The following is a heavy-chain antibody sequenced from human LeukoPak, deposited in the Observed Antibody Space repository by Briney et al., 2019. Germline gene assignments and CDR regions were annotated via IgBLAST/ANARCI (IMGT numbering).Heavy chain of an antibody. CDR1: GFTFSSYA. V-gene: IGHV3-23*01. D-gene: IGHD6-19*01. CDR2: ISGSGGST. Sequence: SGGSLRLSCAASGFTFSSYAMSWVRQAPGKGLEWFSAISGSGGSTYYADSVKGRFTISRDNSKNTLYLQMNSLRAEDTAVYYCAKRPQRGSGWYYYFDYWGQGTLVTVSS. J-gene: IGHJ4*02. CDR3: AKRPQRGSGWYYYFDY.